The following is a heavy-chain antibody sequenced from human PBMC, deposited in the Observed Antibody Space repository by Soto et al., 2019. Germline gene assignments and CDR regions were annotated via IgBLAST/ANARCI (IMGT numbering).Heavy chain of an antibody. V-gene: IGHV4-59*11. CDR2: FHWGNT. CDR3: ASHISYDFDN. CDR1: GDSISSHQ. Sequence: SETLSLTCSVSGDSISSHQWSWIRQPPGKGLEWIGYFHWGNTHYNPSLQSRVTISVDTSKSHFSLKLSFVTAADTAVYYCASHISYDFDNWGQGTLVTVSS. J-gene: IGHJ4*02. D-gene: IGHD3-16*01.